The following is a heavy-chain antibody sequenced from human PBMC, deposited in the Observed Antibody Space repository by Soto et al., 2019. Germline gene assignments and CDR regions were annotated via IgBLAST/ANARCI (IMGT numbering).Heavy chain of an antibody. CDR3: AKRATGLAFDL. V-gene: IGHV3-20*03. Sequence: GYADSVRGRFTISRDNANNSLHVQMDSLRAEDTALYYCAKRATGLAFDLRGQGTMVTVS. J-gene: IGHJ3*01.